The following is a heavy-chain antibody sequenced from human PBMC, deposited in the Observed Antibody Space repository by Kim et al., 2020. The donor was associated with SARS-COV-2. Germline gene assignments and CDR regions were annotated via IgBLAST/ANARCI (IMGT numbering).Heavy chain of an antibody. J-gene: IGHJ4*02. CDR2: ISYDGSNK. CDR1: GFTFSSYG. Sequence: GGSLRLSCAASGFTFSSYGMYWVRQAPGKGLEWVAVISYDGSNKYYADSVKGRFTISRDNSKNTLYLQMNSLRAEDTAVYYCARVVAAAGAFDYWGQGTLVTVSS. V-gene: IGHV3-33*05. CDR3: ARVVAAAGAFDY. D-gene: IGHD6-13*01.